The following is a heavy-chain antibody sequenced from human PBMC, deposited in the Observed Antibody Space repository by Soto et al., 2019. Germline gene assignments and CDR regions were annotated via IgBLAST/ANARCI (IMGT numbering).Heavy chain of an antibody. J-gene: IGHJ4*02. Sequence: GGSLRLSCAASGFTFSSYSMNWVRQAPGKGLECISYISSSSSTIYYADSVKGRFTISRDNAKNSLYLQMNSLRDEDTAVYYCARDSPNSSDSSGSPRPTTDYWGQGTLVTVSS. CDR2: ISSSSSTI. CDR1: GFTFSSYS. CDR3: ARDSPNSSDSSGSPRPTTDY. V-gene: IGHV3-48*02. D-gene: IGHD3-22*01.